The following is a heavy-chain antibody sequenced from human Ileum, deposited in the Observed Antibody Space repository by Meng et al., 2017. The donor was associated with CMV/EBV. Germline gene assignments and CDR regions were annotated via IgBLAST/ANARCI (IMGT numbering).Heavy chain of an antibody. J-gene: IGHJ4*02. V-gene: IGHV3-11*01. Sequence: GESLKISCAASGFTFSDYYMSWIRQAPRKGLEWVSYISSSGSNIYYADSVKGRFTISRDNAQNSLYLQMNSLRADDTAVYYCAREGQYDFWSGYGYWGQGTLVTVSS. CDR1: GFTFSDYY. CDR2: ISSSGSNI. D-gene: IGHD3-3*01. CDR3: AREGQYDFWSGYGY.